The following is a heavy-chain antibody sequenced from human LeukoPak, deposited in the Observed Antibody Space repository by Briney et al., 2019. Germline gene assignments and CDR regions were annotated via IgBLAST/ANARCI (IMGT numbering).Heavy chain of an antibody. CDR3: ARATLQYSSSSHSRY. Sequence: GGSLRLSCAVSGFTFSSYWMSWVRQAPGKGLEWVANIKQDGSGKYYVDSVKGRFTISRDNAKNSLYLQMNSLRAEDTAVYYCARATLQYSSSSHSRYWGQGTLVTVSS. CDR2: IKQDGSGK. D-gene: IGHD6-6*01. CDR1: GFTFSSYW. J-gene: IGHJ4*02. V-gene: IGHV3-7*01.